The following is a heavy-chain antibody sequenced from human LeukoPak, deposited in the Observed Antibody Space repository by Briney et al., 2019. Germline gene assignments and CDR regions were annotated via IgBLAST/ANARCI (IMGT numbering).Heavy chain of an antibody. CDR2: ISAYNGNA. D-gene: IGHD3-16*01. J-gene: IGHJ4*02. CDR3: AREAYTTGADY. CDR1: GYTFTSYV. V-gene: IGHV1-18*01. Sequence: SVKVSCKASGYTFTSYVVSWVRQAPGQGLEWMGWISAYNGNAKYVQRLQGRVTLNTDTSTTTAYMELRSLTSDDTAVYYCAREAYTTGADYWGQGTLVTVSS.